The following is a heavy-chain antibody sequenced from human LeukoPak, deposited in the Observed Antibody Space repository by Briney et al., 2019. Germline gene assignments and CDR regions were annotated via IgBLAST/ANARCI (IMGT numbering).Heavy chain of an antibody. D-gene: IGHD2-15*01. CDR2: IYYSGST. CDR3: AREGVGYPDAFDI. Sequence: SETLSLTCTVSGGSISSYYWSWIRQPPGKGLEWIGNIYYSGSTNYNPSLKSRVTISVDTAKNQFSLKLSSVTAADTAVYYCAREGVGYPDAFDIWGQGTMVTVSS. J-gene: IGHJ3*02. CDR1: GGSISSYY. V-gene: IGHV4-59*01.